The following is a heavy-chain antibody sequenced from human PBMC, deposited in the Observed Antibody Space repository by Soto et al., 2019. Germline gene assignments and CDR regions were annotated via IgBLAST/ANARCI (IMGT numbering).Heavy chain of an antibody. J-gene: IGHJ6*02. CDR2: INPSGGST. D-gene: IGHD3-22*01. CDR1: GYTFTSYY. CDR3: ARKYCCASSCSSVWCMDI. Sequence: QVQLVQSGAEVKKPGASVKVSSKASGYTFTSYYMHWVRQAPGQGLEWMGIINPSGGSTSYVQKFQGRVTMTTDAFTFKDYMALSRRESENAAVFYCARKYCCASSCSSVWCMDIWCQRTTVTVSS. V-gene: IGHV1-46*01.